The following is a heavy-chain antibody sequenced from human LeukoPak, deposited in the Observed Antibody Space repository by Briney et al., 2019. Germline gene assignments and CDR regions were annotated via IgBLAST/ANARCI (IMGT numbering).Heavy chain of an antibody. J-gene: IGHJ4*02. V-gene: IGHV1-8*01. CDR3: ARGLKNGLRNDY. CDR2: VNPNTGNT. D-gene: IGHD3/OR15-3a*01. CDR1: GYTFTSYD. Sequence: ASVKVSCKASGYTFTSYDINWVRQATGQGLEWMGWVNPNTGNTGYAQKFQGGVTITRNTSISTAYMELSSLRSEDTAVYYCARGLKNGLRNDYWGQGTLVTVSS.